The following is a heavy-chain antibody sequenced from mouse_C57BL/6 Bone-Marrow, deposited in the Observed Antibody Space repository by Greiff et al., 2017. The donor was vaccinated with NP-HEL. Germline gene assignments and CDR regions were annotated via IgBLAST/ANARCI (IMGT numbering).Heavy chain of an antibody. CDR3: ARWGDGYYADY. D-gene: IGHD2-3*01. CDR2: IHPNSGST. J-gene: IGHJ2*01. V-gene: IGHV1-64*01. Sequence: VQLQQPGAELVKPGASVKLSCKASGYTFTSYWMHWVKQRPGQGLEWIGMIHPNSGSTNYNEKFKSKATLTVDKSSSTAYMQLSSLTSEDSAVYYCARWGDGYYADYWGQGTTLTVSS. CDR1: GYTFTSYW.